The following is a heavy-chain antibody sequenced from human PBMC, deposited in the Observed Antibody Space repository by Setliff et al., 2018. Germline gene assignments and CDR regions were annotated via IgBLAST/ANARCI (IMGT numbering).Heavy chain of an antibody. D-gene: IGHD3-10*01. V-gene: IGHV4-59*01. CDR3: ARLSWDGLRYYGLDV. CDR2: IQKSGSA. Sequence: SETLSLTCNVSGVSISSYYWNWIRQPPGKGLECIGYIQKSGSANYNPSLMSRVTISVDTSRNQFSLKLRSVTAADTAVYYCARLSWDGLRYYGLDVWGQGATVTVSS. J-gene: IGHJ6*02. CDR1: GVSISSYY.